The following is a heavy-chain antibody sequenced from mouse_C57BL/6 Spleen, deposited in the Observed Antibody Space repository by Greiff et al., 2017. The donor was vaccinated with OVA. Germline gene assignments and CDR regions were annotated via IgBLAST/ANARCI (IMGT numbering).Heavy chain of an antibody. V-gene: IGHV5-17*01. Sequence: VQLQQSGGGLVKPGGSLKLSCAASGFTFSDYGMHWVRQAPEKGLAWVAYISSGSSTIYYADTVKGRFTISRDNAKNTLFLQMTSLRSEDTAMYYCARRVTTYFDVWGTGTTVTVSS. J-gene: IGHJ1*03. CDR1: GFTFSDYG. CDR2: ISSGSSTI. CDR3: ARRVTTYFDV. D-gene: IGHD2-3*01.